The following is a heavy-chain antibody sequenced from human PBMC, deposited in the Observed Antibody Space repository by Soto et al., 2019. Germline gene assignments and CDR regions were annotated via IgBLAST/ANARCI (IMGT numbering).Heavy chain of an antibody. Sequence: SETLSLTCAVYGGSFSGYYWSWIRQPPGKGLEWIGEINHSGSTNYNPSLKSRVTISVDTSKNQFSLKLSSVTAADTAVYYCARGDPGIAAAGTNYFDYWGQGTLVTVSS. J-gene: IGHJ4*02. CDR3: ARGDPGIAAAGTNYFDY. D-gene: IGHD6-13*01. CDR1: GGSFSGYY. CDR2: INHSGST. V-gene: IGHV4-34*01.